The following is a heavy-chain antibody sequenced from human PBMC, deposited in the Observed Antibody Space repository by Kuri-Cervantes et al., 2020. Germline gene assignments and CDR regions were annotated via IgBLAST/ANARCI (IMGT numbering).Heavy chain of an antibody. Sequence: ASVKVSCKASGYTFTGYYIHWVRQAPGQGLEWMGWINPNSGGTNYAQKFQGRVTMTRDTPISTAYMELSRLRSDDTAVYYCAREPVVRGEYYYYMDVWGKGTTVTVSS. CDR2: INPNSGGT. CDR3: AREPVVRGEYYYYMDV. D-gene: IGHD3-10*01. V-gene: IGHV1-2*02. J-gene: IGHJ6*03. CDR1: GYTFTGYY.